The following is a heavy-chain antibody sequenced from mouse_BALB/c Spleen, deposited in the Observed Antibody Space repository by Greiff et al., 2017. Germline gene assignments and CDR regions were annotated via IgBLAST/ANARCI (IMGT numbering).Heavy chain of an antibody. J-gene: IGHJ4*01. V-gene: IGHV1S56*01. CDR3: ARPGTKVYYYAMDY. D-gene: IGHD4-1*01. CDR1: GYTFTSYY. CDR2: IYPGDGST. Sequence: QVQLQQSGPELVKPGASVKMSCKASGYTFTSYYIHWVKERPGQGLEWIGWIYPGDGSTKYNEKFKGKTTLTADNSSSTAYMLLSSLTSEDSAIYFCARPGTKVYYYAMDYWGQGTSVTVSS.